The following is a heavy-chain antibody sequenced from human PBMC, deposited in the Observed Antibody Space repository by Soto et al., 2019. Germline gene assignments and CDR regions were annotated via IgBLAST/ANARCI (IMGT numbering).Heavy chain of an antibody. CDR3: AKDMRSGYSYGYSDY. J-gene: IGHJ4*02. CDR1: GFTFSTYA. V-gene: IGHV3-23*01. CDR2: ISGGGNT. D-gene: IGHD5-18*01. Sequence: PGGSLRLSCAASGFTFSTYAMSWVRQAPGKGLEWVSSISGGGNTYYADSVKGHLTISRDNSKNTLYLQMNSLRAEDTAVYYCAKDMRSGYSYGYSDYWGQGTLVTVSS.